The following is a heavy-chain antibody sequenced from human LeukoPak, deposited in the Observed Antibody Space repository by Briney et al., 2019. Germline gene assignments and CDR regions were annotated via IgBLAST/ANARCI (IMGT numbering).Heavy chain of an antibody. J-gene: IGHJ4*02. Sequence: GGSLRLSCAASGISFNTAWMSRVRQAPGKGLERVGRIKSIKDGGTTDYTAPVMGRFTISRDASKTMLYLQMNSLKIEDTAVYYCTTDRGIADRPLFDFWGQGTLVRVSS. CDR3: TTDRGIADRPLFDF. D-gene: IGHD6-6*01. V-gene: IGHV3-15*01. CDR2: IKSIKDGGTT. CDR1: GISFNTAW.